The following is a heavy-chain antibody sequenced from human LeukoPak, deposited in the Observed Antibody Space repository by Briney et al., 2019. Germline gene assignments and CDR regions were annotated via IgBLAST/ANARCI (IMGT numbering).Heavy chain of an antibody. Sequence: SETLSLTCAVYGGSFSGYYWSWIRQPPGKGLEWIGEINHSGSTNYNPSLKSRVTISVDTSKNQFSLKLSSVTAADTAVYYCARDKKQLWLQGVFDYWGQGTLVTVSS. J-gene: IGHJ4*02. V-gene: IGHV4-34*01. CDR3: ARDKKQLWLQGVFDY. D-gene: IGHD5-18*01. CDR2: INHSGST. CDR1: GGSFSGYY.